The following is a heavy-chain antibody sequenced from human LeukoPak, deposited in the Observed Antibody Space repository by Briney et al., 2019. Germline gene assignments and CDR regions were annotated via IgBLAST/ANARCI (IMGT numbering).Heavy chain of an antibody. Sequence: ASVKVSCKASGYTFTGYYMHWVRQAPGQGPEWMGWINPNSGGTNYAQKFQGRVTMTRDTSISTAYMELSRLRSDDTAVYYCAIRKGFLVGFDPWGQGTLVTVSS. V-gene: IGHV1-2*02. D-gene: IGHD2-15*01. CDR1: GYTFTGYY. CDR3: AIRKGFLVGFDP. CDR2: INPNSGGT. J-gene: IGHJ5*02.